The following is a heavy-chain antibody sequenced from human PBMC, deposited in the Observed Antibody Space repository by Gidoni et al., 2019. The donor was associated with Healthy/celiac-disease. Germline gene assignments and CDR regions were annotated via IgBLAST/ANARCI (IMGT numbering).Heavy chain of an antibody. CDR3: ARGRWRGGWFDP. CDR2: INHSGST. Sequence: QVQLQQWGEGLLKPSETLSLTCAVYGGSFSGYYWSWIRQPPGKGLEWIGEINHSGSTNYNPSLKSRVTISVDTSKNQFSLKLSSVTAADTAVYYCARGRWRGGWFDPWGQGTLVTVSS. V-gene: IGHV4-34*01. J-gene: IGHJ5*02. CDR1: GGSFSGYY. D-gene: IGHD2-15*01.